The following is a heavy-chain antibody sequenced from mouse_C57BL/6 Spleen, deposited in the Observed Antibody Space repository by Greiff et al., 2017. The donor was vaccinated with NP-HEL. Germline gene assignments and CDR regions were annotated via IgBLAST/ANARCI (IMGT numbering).Heavy chain of an antibody. CDR2: IHPNSGST. D-gene: IGHD2-14*01. CDR1: GYTFTSYW. CDR3: AREEKYIGNCDY. J-gene: IGHJ2*01. V-gene: IGHV1-64*01. Sequence: QVQLQQPGAELVKPGASVKLSCKASGYTFTSYWMHWVKQRPGQGLEWIGMIHPNSGSTNYNEKFKSKATLTVDKSSSTAYMQLSSLTSEDSAVYYCAREEKYIGNCDYWGQGTTLTVSS.